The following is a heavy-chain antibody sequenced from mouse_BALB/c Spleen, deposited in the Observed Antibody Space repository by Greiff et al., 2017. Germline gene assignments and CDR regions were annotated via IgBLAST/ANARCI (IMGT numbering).Heavy chain of an antibody. CDR3: ARENPEYGNYKFAY. Sequence: EVKVEESGPGLVKPSQSLSLTCTVTGYSITSDYAWNWIRQFPGNKLEWMGYISYSGSTSYNPSLKSRISITRDTSKNQFFLQLNSVTTEDTATYYCARENPEYGNYKFAYWGQGTLVTVSA. CDR2: ISYSGST. CDR1: GYSITSDYA. V-gene: IGHV3-2*02. J-gene: IGHJ3*01. D-gene: IGHD2-10*02.